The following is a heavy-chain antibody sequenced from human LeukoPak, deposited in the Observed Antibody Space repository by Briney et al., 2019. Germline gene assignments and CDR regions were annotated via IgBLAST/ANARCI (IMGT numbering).Heavy chain of an antibody. D-gene: IGHD3-22*01. CDR2: IYNSGST. Sequence: KPSDTLSLTCTVSGGSISRYYWSWIRQPPGKGLEWTGYIYNSGSTNYNPSLKSRVTISVDTSKNQFSLKLSSVTAADTAVYYCARRGFDSSGYSDYWGQGTLVTVSS. CDR1: GGSISRYY. V-gene: IGHV4-59*08. J-gene: IGHJ4*02. CDR3: ARRGFDSSGYSDY.